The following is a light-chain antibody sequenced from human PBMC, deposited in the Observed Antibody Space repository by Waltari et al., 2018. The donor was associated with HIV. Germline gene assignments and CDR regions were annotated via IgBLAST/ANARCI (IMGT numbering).Light chain of an antibody. Sequence: QSVLTQPPSASGTPGQRVTTPCSGSSSNIGRNPVNWYQQLPGSAPKLLIYSNSQRPSGVPDRFSGSKSGTSASLAISGLQSEDEADYYCAAWDDSLNGVIFGGGTKLSVL. CDR3: AAWDDSLNGVI. J-gene: IGLJ2*01. V-gene: IGLV1-44*01. CDR1: SSNIGRNP. CDR2: SNS.